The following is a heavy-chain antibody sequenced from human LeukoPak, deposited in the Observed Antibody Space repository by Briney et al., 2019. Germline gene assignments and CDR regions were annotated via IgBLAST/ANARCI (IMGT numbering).Heavy chain of an antibody. CDR3: ARTAGKRFDY. J-gene: IGHJ4*02. Sequence: ASVKVSCKASGYTFISYYIHWVRQAPGQGLEWMGIINPSGGSTTYAQKFQGRVTTTRDTSTSTVHMELSSLRSEDTAVYYCARTAGKRFDYWGQGTLVTVSS. CDR1: GYTFISYY. V-gene: IGHV1-46*01. CDR2: INPSGGST. D-gene: IGHD6-13*01.